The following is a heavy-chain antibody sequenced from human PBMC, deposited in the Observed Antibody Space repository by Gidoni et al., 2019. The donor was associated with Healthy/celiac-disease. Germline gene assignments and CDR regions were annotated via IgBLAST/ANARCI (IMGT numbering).Heavy chain of an antibody. Sequence: QVQLQQWGAGLLKPSETLSLTCAVPGGSFSGYYWSWIRQPAGKGLEWIGEINHSGSTNYNPSLKSRVTISVDTSKNQFSLKLSSVTAADTAVYYCARGRRSGSPALQHWGQGTLVTVSS. CDR3: ARGRRSGSPALQH. D-gene: IGHD1-26*01. V-gene: IGHV4-34*01. CDR1: GGSFSGYY. CDR2: INHSGST. J-gene: IGHJ1*01.